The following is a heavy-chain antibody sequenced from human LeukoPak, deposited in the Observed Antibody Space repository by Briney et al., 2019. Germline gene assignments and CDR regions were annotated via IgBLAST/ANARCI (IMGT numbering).Heavy chain of an antibody. D-gene: IGHD7-27*01. J-gene: IGHJ2*01. CDR1: GGSISSYY. CDR2: IYYSGST. V-gene: IGHV4-59*01. CDR3: ARVPGDGWYFDL. Sequence: SETLSLTCTVSGGSISSYYWSWIRQPPGKGLEWIGYIYYSGSTNYNPSLKSRVTISVDTSKNQFSLRLSSVTAADTAVYYCARVPGDGWYFDLWGRGSLVTVSS.